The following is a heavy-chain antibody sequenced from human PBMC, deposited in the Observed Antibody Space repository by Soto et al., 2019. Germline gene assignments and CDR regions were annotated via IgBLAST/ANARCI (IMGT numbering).Heavy chain of an antibody. Sequence: GALRLSCAASGFTFSSYWMSWVRQAPGKGLEWVANIKQDGSEKYYVDSVKGRFTISRDNAKNSLYLQMNSLRAEDTAVYYCARDRSGSGWWYYYYGMDVWGQGTTVTVSS. D-gene: IGHD6-19*01. J-gene: IGHJ6*02. V-gene: IGHV3-7*01. CDR3: ARDRSGSGWWYYYYGMDV. CDR2: IKQDGSEK. CDR1: GFTFSSYW.